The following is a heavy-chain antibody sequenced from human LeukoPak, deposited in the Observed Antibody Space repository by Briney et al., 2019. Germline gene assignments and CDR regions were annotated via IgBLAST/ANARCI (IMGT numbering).Heavy chain of an antibody. CDR2: IYSSGRT. J-gene: IGHJ4*02. Sequence: ETLSLTXTXSGGSITGYFWSWFRQPAGKSLEWIGRIYSSGRTGYNPSLKSRVTLSVDTSKNQFSLKLSSMTAADTAMYYCARGLYGLSDYWGQGALVTVSS. D-gene: IGHD4-17*01. V-gene: IGHV4-4*07. CDR3: ARGLYGLSDY. CDR1: GGSITGYF.